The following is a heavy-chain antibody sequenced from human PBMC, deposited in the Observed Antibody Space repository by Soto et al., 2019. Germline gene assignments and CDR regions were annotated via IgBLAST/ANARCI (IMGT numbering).Heavy chain of an antibody. CDR2: IYYSGST. CDR1: GGSISSGGYY. V-gene: IGHV4-31*03. CDR3: ASYQQSYAFDI. Sequence: SETLSLTCTVSGGSISSGGYYWSWIRQHPGKGLEWIGYIYYSGSTYYNPSLKSRVTISVETSKNQFSLKLSSVTAADTAVYYCASYQQSYAFDIWGQGTMVTVS. D-gene: IGHD2-2*01. J-gene: IGHJ3*02.